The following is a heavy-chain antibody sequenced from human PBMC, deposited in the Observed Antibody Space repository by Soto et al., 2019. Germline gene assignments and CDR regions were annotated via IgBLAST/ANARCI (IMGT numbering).Heavy chain of an antibody. CDR2: INYVGRTS. V-gene: IGHV4-59*01. J-gene: IGHJ4*02. CDR3: ARFRRNYFDY. Sequence: SETLSLTCTVSADSMSGFYWSWIRPTPGKGLEWIGYINYVGRTSYYSPSLQGRVTISLDSSKNQFSLILSSVTAADTAVYFCARFRRNYFDYWGQGTQVTVSS. CDR1: ADSMSGFY. D-gene: IGHD3-10*01.